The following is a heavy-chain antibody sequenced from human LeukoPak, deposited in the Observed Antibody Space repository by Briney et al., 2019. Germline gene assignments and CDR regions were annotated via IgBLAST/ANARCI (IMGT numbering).Heavy chain of an antibody. CDR2: IKQDGSQK. CDR3: ARENWANDY. CDR1: GFTFTTYW. Sequence: PGGSLRLSCAASGFTFTTYWMTWVRQAQGKGLEWVANIKQDGSQKYYVDSVKGRFTISRDNAKNSLYLQMNRLKAEDTAVYYCARENWANDYWGQGTLVTVSS. D-gene: IGHD7-27*01. J-gene: IGHJ4*02. V-gene: IGHV3-7*01.